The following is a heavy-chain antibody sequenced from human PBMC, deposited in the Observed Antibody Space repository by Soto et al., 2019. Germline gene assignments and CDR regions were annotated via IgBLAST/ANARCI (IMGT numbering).Heavy chain of an antibody. Sequence: VKVSCKASGGTFRSYTITWVRQAPGQGLEWMGRVTPILGIANYAQKFQARVTITADRSTSTVYMELSNLRSEDTAVYYFASGKGGSNNIHYYMDVWGKGTTVTVSS. CDR2: VTPILGIA. CDR1: GGTFRSYT. D-gene: IGHD2-2*01. CDR3: ASGKGGSNNIHYYMDV. J-gene: IGHJ6*03. V-gene: IGHV1-69*02.